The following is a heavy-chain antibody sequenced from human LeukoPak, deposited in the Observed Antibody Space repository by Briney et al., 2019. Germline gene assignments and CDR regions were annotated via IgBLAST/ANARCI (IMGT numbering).Heavy chain of an antibody. CDR2: ISYDGSNK. D-gene: IGHD3-22*01. CDR1: GFTFSSYA. J-gene: IGHJ4*02. V-gene: IGHV3-30*04. Sequence: GGSLRLSCAASGFTFSSYAMHWVRQAPGKGLEWVAVISYDGSNKYYADSVKGRFTISRDNSKDTLYLQMNSLRAEDTAVYYCARGVSYYDSSGYPYWGQGTLVTVSS. CDR3: ARGVSYYDSSGYPY.